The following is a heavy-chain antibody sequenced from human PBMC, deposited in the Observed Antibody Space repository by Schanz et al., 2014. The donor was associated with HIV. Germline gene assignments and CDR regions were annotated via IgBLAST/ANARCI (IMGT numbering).Heavy chain of an antibody. J-gene: IGHJ4*02. D-gene: IGHD4-17*01. CDR3: ARAGLHDYGDSGLDS. CDR2: INSGGGDK. CDR1: GFTFSNYA. Sequence: EVQLLESGGGLVQPGGSLRLSCEASGFTFSNYAMSWVRQAPGKGLEWVSSINSGGGDKLYANSMKGRFTISRDNAKNSLYLQMNSLRSEDTAVYYCARAGLHDYGDSGLDSWGQGTLVTVSS. V-gene: IGHV3-21*02.